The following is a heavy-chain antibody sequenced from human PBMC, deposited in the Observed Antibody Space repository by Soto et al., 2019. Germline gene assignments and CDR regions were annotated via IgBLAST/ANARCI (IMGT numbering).Heavy chain of an antibody. V-gene: IGHV1-69*01. J-gene: IGHJ4*02. Sequence: QVQLVQSGAEVKKPGSSVKVSCKGSGDTFSSYGISWVRQAPGQGLEWMGGIIPSLGTTNYARRFQGRVPIAADEFTTTAYMELSGLRSEDPVVYYCASDRSGYNRNHSYFDNWGQGTLLVVSS. D-gene: IGHD3-22*01. CDR1: GDTFSSYG. CDR2: IIPSLGTT. CDR3: ASDRSGYNRNHSYFDN.